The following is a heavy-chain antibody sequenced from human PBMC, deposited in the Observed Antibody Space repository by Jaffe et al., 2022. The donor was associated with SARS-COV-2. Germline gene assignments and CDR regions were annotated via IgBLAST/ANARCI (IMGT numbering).Heavy chain of an antibody. D-gene: IGHD3-10*01. CDR2: ISYDGSNK. Sequence: QVQLVESGGGVVQPGRSLRLSCAASGFTFSSYAMHWVRQAPGKGLEWVAVISYDGSNKYYADSVKGRFTISRDNSKNTLYLQMNSLRAEDTAVYYCARDQGWVGNRFDYWGQGTLVTVSS. V-gene: IGHV3-30-3*01. J-gene: IGHJ4*02. CDR3: ARDQGWVGNRFDY. CDR1: GFTFSSYA.